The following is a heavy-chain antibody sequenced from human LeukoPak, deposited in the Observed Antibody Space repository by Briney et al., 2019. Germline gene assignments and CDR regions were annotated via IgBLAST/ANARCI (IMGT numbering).Heavy chain of an antibody. CDR2: ISAYNGNT. Sequence: ASMKVSCKASGYTFTSYGISWVRQAPGQGLEWMGWISAYNGNTNYAQKLQGRVTMTTDTSTSTAYMELRSPRSDDTAVYYCARDLVTMVRGVIKNYMDVWGKGTTVTISS. D-gene: IGHD3-10*01. J-gene: IGHJ6*03. V-gene: IGHV1-18*01. CDR3: ARDLVTMVRGVIKNYMDV. CDR1: GYTFTSYG.